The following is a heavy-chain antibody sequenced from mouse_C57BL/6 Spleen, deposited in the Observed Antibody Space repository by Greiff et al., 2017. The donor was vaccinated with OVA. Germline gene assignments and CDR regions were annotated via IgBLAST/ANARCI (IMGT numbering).Heavy chain of an antibody. D-gene: IGHD2-2*01. V-gene: IGHV1-81*01. CDR1: GYTFTSYG. Sequence: VQRVESGAELARPGASVKLSCKASGYTFTSYGISWVKQRTGQGLEWIGEIYPRSGNTYYNEKFKGKATLTADKSSSTAYMELRSLTSEDSAVYFCARSGSTMVKGYFDYWGQGTTLTVSS. J-gene: IGHJ2*01. CDR2: IYPRSGNT. CDR3: ARSGSTMVKGYFDY.